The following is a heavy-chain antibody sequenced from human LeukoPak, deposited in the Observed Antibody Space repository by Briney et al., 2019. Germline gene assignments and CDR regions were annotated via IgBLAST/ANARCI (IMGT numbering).Heavy chain of an antibody. CDR3: ARDDIVVVPAANYYYYGMDV. CDR1: GFTFSSYW. V-gene: IGHV3-21*01. D-gene: IGHD2-2*01. CDR2: ISSSSSYI. J-gene: IGHJ6*02. Sequence: GGSLRLSCAASGFTFSSYWMHWVRQAPGKGLEWVSSISSSSSYIYYAGSVKGRFTISRDNAKNSLYLQMNSLRAEDTAVYYCARDDIVVVPAANYYYYGMDVWGQGTTVTVSS.